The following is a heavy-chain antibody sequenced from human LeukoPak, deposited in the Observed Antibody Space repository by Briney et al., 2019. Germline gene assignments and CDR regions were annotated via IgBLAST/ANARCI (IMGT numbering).Heavy chain of an antibody. CDR1: GYTFTGYY. CDR3: ARPLRVTMIRGAAFRASSDFDP. J-gene: IGHJ5*02. Sequence: ASVKVSCKASGYTFTGYYMHWVRQAPGKGLEWMGWINPKSCDTKYAQKFQGRVTMSRDTSSSKAYMEVSRLRYDDTAVYYCARPLRVTMIRGAAFRASSDFDPWGQGTLVTVSS. V-gene: IGHV1-2*02. D-gene: IGHD3-10*01. CDR2: INPKSCDT.